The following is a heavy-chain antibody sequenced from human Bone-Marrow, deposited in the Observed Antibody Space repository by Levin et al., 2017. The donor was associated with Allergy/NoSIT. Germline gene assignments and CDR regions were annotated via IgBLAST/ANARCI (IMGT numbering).Heavy chain of an antibody. D-gene: IGHD3-3*01. J-gene: IGHJ6*02. CDR1: GGSISSGGYY. V-gene: IGHV4-31*03. CDR3: ARGRITIFGVVIMAVGGMDV. CDR2: IYDSGST. Sequence: MASETLSLTCTVSGGSISSGGYYWSWIRQHPGKGLEWIGYIYDSGSTDYNPSLKSRVTISVDTSKNQFSLKLSSVTAADTAVYYCARGRITIFGVVIMAVGGMDVWGQGTTVTVSS.